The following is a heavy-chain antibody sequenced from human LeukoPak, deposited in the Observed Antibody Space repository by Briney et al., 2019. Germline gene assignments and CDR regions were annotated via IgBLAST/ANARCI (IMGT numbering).Heavy chain of an antibody. D-gene: IGHD5-18*01. CDR3: ARGGTAMEDFDY. Sequence: ASVKVSCKASGGTFSSYAISWVRQAPGQGLEWMGRIIPILGIANYAQKFQGRVTITADKSTSTAYMELSSLRSDDTAVYYCARGGTAMEDFDYWGQGTLVTVSS. J-gene: IGHJ4*02. CDR2: IIPILGIA. CDR1: GGTFSSYA. V-gene: IGHV1-69*04.